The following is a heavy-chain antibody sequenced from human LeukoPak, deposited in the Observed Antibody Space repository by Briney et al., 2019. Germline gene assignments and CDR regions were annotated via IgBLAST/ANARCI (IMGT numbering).Heavy chain of an antibody. Sequence: PSETLSLTCTVSGGSISSYYWSWIRQPPGKGLEWIGYIYYSGSTNYNPSLKSRVTISVDTSKNQFSLKLSSVTAADTAVYYCARDSNRKKLTIGGYYGMDVWGQGTTVTVSS. CDR1: GGSISSYY. D-gene: IGHD3-10*01. CDR3: ARDSNRKKLTIGGYYGMDV. CDR2: IYYSGST. J-gene: IGHJ6*02. V-gene: IGHV4-59*12.